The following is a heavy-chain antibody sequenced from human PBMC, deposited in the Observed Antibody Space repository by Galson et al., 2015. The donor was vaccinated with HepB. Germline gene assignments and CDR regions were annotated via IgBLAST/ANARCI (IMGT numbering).Heavy chain of an antibody. CDR1: GYTFTGYY. CDR3: ARVIGDFHAFDI. V-gene: IGHV1-2*02. CDR2: INPDSGGT. J-gene: IGHJ3*02. Sequence: SVKVSCKASGYTFTGYYIHWARQAPGQGLEWMGWINPDSGGTTYAQKFQGGVTMSRDTSITTAYMELSRLTSDDTAVYYCARVIGDFHAFDIWGQGTMVTVSA. D-gene: IGHD3-22*01.